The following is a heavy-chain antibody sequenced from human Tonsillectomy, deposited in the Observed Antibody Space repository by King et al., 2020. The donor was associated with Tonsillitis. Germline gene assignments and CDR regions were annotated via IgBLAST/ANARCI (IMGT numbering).Heavy chain of an antibody. CDR3: ARDPPRGYCSSTSCHGRYFDL. Sequence: QLVQSGAEVKKPGASVKVSFKAAGDTFTRYGISWVRQAPGEGREWMGWVIASNGNTHYQRQVQGRVTMTTDTPTSTAYMEMRSLGSYDTAVYYCARDPPRGYCSSTSCHGRYFDLWGRGTLVTVSS. V-gene: IGHV1-18*01. CDR2: VIASNGNT. CDR1: GDTFTRYG. D-gene: IGHD2-2*01. J-gene: IGHJ2*01.